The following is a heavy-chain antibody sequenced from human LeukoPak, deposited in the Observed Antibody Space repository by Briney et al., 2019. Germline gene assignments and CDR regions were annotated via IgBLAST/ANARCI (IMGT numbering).Heavy chain of an antibody. CDR2: ISDRSDT. D-gene: IGHD1-26*01. Sequence: GGSLRLSCAASGFTFSSYAMTWVRQAPRKWLEWVSAISDRSDTYYADSVKGRFTISRDNSENTLYLQMNSLRAEDTAVYYCAKGYRGNYDYWGQGTLVTVSS. J-gene: IGHJ4*02. V-gene: IGHV3-23*01. CDR3: AKGYRGNYDY. CDR1: GFTFSSYA.